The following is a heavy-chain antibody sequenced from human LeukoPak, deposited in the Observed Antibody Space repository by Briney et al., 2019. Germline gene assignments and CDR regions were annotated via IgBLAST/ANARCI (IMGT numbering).Heavy chain of an antibody. Sequence: PGGSLRLSCAASGFTFSDYYMSWVRQAPGKGLEWVTFIRYDGSNKYYADSVKGRFTISRDNSKNTLYLQMISLRAEDTAVYYCAKDQTAMVTTFDYWGQGTLVTVSS. J-gene: IGHJ4*02. V-gene: IGHV3-30*02. CDR1: GFTFSDYY. D-gene: IGHD5-18*01. CDR3: AKDQTAMVTTFDY. CDR2: IRYDGSNK.